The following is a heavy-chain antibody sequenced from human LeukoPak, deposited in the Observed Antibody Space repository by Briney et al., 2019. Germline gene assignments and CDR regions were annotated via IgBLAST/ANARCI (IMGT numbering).Heavy chain of an antibody. CDR2: VSYDGSNK. V-gene: IGHV3-30*18. Sequence: PGRSLRLSCAASGFTFSSYSMHWVRQAPGKGLEWVAVVSYDGSNKYYADSVKGRFTISRDNSKNTLYLQMNSLRAEDTAVYYCAKDLVDDSSGYYSDGFDYWGQGTLVTVSS. J-gene: IGHJ4*02. CDR3: AKDLVDDSSGYYSDGFDY. D-gene: IGHD3-22*01. CDR1: GFTFSSYS.